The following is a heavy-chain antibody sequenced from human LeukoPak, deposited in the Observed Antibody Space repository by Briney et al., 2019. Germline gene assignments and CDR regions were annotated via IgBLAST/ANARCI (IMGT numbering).Heavy chain of an antibody. CDR1: GFTFSAYT. Sequence: PGRSLRLSCSASGFTFSAYTMNWVRQAPGQGLEWVSAISGSGGSTYYADSVKGRFTISRDNSKNTLYLQMNSLRAEDTAVYYCAREAGYGDESHFDYWGQGTLVTVSS. V-gene: IGHV3-23*01. CDR2: ISGSGGST. D-gene: IGHD4-17*01. J-gene: IGHJ4*02. CDR3: AREAGYGDESHFDY.